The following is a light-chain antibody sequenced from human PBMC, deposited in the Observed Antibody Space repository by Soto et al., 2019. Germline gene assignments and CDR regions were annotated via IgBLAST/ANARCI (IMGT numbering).Light chain of an antibody. Sequence: QSVLTQPPSVSGAPGQRVTISCTGSSSSVGAGYDVHWYQHLPGTAPKLLIFSNTNRPSGVPDRFSGSKSGNTASLTISGLQAEDEADYYCVSFTTSRSYVFGTGTKVTVL. J-gene: IGLJ1*01. CDR2: SNT. CDR3: VSFTTSRSYV. V-gene: IGLV1-40*01. CDR1: SSSVGAGYD.